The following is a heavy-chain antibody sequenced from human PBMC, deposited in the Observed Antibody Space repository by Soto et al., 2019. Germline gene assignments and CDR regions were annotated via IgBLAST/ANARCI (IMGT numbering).Heavy chain of an antibody. CDR2: IKQDGSEE. Sequence: GGSLRLSCTASGFTFSSHWMTWVRQAPGKALEWVANIKQDGSEEYYVDSVKGRFTISRDNAKNSLFLQMNSLRAEDTAVYYCASRPSDRNYYGVFDYWGQGHLVPASS. J-gene: IGHJ4*02. V-gene: IGHV3-7*03. D-gene: IGHD3-3*01. CDR3: ASRPSDRNYYGVFDY. CDR1: GFTFSSHW.